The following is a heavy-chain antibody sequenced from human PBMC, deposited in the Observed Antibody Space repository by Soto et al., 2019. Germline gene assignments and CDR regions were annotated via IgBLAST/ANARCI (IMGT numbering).Heavy chain of an antibody. Sequence: PGGSLRLSCAASGFTFSSYAMNWVRQAPGKGLEWVSDISGSGDSTYYADTVKGRFTISRDNSKNTLYLQMHSLRAEDTAIYYCARHIGAAGTVDWGQGTLVTVSS. J-gene: IGHJ4*02. CDR3: ARHIGAAGTVD. CDR1: GFTFSSYA. V-gene: IGHV3-23*01. D-gene: IGHD6-13*01. CDR2: ISGSGDST.